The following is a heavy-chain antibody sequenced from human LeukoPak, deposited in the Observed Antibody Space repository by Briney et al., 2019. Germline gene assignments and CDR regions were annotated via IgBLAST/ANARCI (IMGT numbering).Heavy chain of an antibody. D-gene: IGHD3-10*01. V-gene: IGHV3-74*01. J-gene: IGHJ1*01. Sequence: GGSLRLSCAASGFTFSNYWMNWVRQAPGKGLVWVSRIKGDGGSPTYADSVKGRFTISRDNARHTLYLQMNSLRAEDTAVYYCARNPDYYCADYWGQGTLVTVSS. CDR2: IKGDGGSP. CDR1: GFTFSNYW. CDR3: ARNPDYYCADY.